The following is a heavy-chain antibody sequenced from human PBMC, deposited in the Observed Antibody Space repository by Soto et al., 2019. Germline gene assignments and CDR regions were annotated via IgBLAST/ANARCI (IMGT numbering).Heavy chain of an antibody. J-gene: IGHJ6*02. CDR2: INAGNGNT. V-gene: IGHV1-3*01. CDR1: GYTFTSYA. Sequence: GASVKVSCKASGYTFTSYAMHWVRQAPGQRLEWMGWINAGNGNTKYSQKFQGRVTITRDTSASTAYMELSSLRSEDTAVYYCARVDDYGDYVDYYYYYGMDVWGQGTTVTVSS. D-gene: IGHD4-17*01. CDR3: ARVDDYGDYVDYYYYYGMDV.